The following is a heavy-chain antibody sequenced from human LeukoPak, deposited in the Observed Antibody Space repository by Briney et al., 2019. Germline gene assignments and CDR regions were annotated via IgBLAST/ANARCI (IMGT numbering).Heavy chain of an antibody. V-gene: IGHV4-34*01. Sequence: SETLSLTCAVYGGSFSGYYWSWIRQPPGKGLEWIGEINHSGSTNYNPSLKSRVTISVDTSKNQFSLKLSSVTAADTAVYYCAKSNGYGLVDIWGRGTMVTVSS. J-gene: IGHJ3*02. CDR3: AKSNGYGLVDI. CDR1: GGSFSGYY. CDR2: INHSGST. D-gene: IGHD3-10*01.